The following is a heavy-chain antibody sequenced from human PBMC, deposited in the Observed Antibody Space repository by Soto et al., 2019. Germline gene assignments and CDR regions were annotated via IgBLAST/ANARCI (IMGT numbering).Heavy chain of an antibody. CDR2: ISSSSSYT. Sequence: QVQLVESGGGLVKPGGSLRLSCAASGFTFSDYYMSWIRQAPGKGLEWVSYISSSSSYTNYADSVKGRFTISRDNAKNSLYLQMNSLRAEYTAVYYFARAASGSGSYYAAYFDYWGQGTLVTVSS. V-gene: IGHV3-11*05. CDR3: ARAASGSGSYYAAYFDY. CDR1: GFTFSDYY. D-gene: IGHD3-10*01. J-gene: IGHJ4*02.